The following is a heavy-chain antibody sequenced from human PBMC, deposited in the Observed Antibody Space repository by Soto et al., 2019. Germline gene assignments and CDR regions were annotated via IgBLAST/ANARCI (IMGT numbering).Heavy chain of an antibody. CDR2: IYYSGAT. V-gene: IGHV4-39*02. CDR3: ARVRGLAAQNSSSGMSFDI. J-gene: IGHJ3*02. Sequence: PSETLSLTCAVSGDSISTSSYYWGWIRQPPGKGLEWIASIYYSGATYYNPSLQSRVNISVDTSNNRFALTLSSLTAADTAVYSCARVRGLAAQNSSSGMSFDIWGQGTMVTGSS. CDR1: GDSISTSSYY. D-gene: IGHD6-13*01.